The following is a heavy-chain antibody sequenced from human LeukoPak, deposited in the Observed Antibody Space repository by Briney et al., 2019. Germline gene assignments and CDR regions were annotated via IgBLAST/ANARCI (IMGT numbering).Heavy chain of an antibody. D-gene: IGHD2-15*01. CDR2: INPSGGST. CDR3: AKVSPCGGSCYSGFDY. CDR1: GYTFTSYY. Sequence: VASVKVSCKSSGYTFTSYYMHWVRQAPGPGLEWMGIINPSGGSTSYAQKFQGRVTMTRDTSTSTVYMELSSLRSEDTAVYYCAKVSPCGGSCYSGFDYWGQGTLVTVSS. J-gene: IGHJ4*02. V-gene: IGHV1-46*01.